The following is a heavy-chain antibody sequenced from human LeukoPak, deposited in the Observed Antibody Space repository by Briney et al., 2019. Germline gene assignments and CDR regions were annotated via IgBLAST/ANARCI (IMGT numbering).Heavy chain of an antibody. D-gene: IGHD2-8*02. V-gene: IGHV3-30-3*01. CDR1: GFTFSSYA. Sequence: GGSLRLSCAASGFTFSSYAMHWVRQAPGKGLEWVAVISYDGSNKYYADSVKGRFTISRDNAKNSLYLQMNSLRAEDTAVYYCARESTGRVLLQDYYYGMDVWGQGTTVTVSS. CDR2: ISYDGSNK. J-gene: IGHJ6*02. CDR3: ARESTGRVLLQDYYYGMDV.